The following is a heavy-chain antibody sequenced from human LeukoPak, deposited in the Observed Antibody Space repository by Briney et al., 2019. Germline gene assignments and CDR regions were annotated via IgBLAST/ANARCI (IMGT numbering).Heavy chain of an antibody. J-gene: IGHJ4*02. Sequence: SETLSLTCTVSGDFITGSTYYWGWIRQPPGKGLEWIGSMYYSGSTYSNPSLRSRVTMSADTSKNQVSLNLKSVTAADTAVYYCARQYYDSTGYYYFDYWGQGTLVTVSS. V-gene: IGHV4-39*01. CDR1: GDFITGSTYY. CDR2: MYYSGST. CDR3: ARQYYDSTGYYYFDY. D-gene: IGHD3-22*01.